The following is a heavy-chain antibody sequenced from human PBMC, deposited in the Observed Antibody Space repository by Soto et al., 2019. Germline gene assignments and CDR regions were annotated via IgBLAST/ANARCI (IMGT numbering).Heavy chain of an antibody. V-gene: IGHV3-23*01. CDR1: GFTFSSYA. D-gene: IGHD6-6*01. Sequence: GGSLRLSCAASGFTFSSYAMSWVRQAPGKGLEWVSTLSGRGDSTYYADSVKGRFTISRDNSRNTLYLQINSLRAEDTAVYYCAKDGNAARRDNFDYWGQGTLVTVSS. CDR2: LSGRGDST. J-gene: IGHJ4*02. CDR3: AKDGNAARRDNFDY.